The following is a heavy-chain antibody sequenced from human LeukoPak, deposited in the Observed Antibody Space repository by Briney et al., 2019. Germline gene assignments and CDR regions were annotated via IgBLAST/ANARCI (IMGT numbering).Heavy chain of an antibody. CDR1: GYTFTSYG. V-gene: IGHV1-18*01. CDR2: ISAYNGNT. J-gene: IGHJ4*02. D-gene: IGHD2-2*01. Sequence: GASVKVSCKASGYTFTSYGISWVRQAPGQGLDWMGWISAYNGNTNYAQKLQGRVTMTTDTSTSTAYMELRSLRSDDTAVYYCAREKIVVVPGALDYWGQGTLVTVSS. CDR3: AREKIVVVPGALDY.